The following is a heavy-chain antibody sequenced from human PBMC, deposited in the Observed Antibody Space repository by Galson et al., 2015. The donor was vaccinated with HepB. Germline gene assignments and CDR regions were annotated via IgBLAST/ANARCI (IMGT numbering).Heavy chain of an antibody. J-gene: IGHJ4*02. D-gene: IGHD3-16*01. CDR1: GFTFSSYC. CDR2: IKQAGSEK. Sequence: SLRLSCAASGFTFSSYCMSWVRQAPGKGLEWVASIKQAGSEKDYVDSVKGRFTISRDNAKNSLYLQMNSLRVEDTALYYCARDRAVITLGAFDYWGQGTLVTVSS. V-gene: IGHV3-7*01. CDR3: ARDRAVITLGAFDY.